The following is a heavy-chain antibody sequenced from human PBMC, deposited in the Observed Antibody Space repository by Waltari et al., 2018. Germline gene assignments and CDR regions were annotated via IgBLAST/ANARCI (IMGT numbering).Heavy chain of an antibody. Sequence: QVQLVQSGAEVKKPGSSVKVSCKASGGTFSSYAISWVRQAPGQGLEWMGGIIPIFGTANYAQKFQGSVTITADEPTSTAYMELSSLRSEDTAVYYCARGVVVVPAATSGPSNYFDYWGQGTLVTVSS. J-gene: IGHJ4*02. CDR2: IIPIFGTA. CDR3: ARGVVVVPAATSGPSNYFDY. V-gene: IGHV1-69*01. CDR1: GGTFSSYA. D-gene: IGHD2-2*01.